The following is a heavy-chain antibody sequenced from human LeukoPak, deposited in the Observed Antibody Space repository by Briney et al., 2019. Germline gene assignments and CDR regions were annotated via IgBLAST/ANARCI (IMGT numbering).Heavy chain of an antibody. Sequence: PSETLSLTCTVSGGSISSYYWSWIRQPPGKGLEWIGYIYYSGSTNYNPSLKSRVTISVDTSKSQFSLKLSSVTAADTAVYYCARETPTYDSSGCFDYWGQGTLVTVSS. CDR1: GGSISSYY. CDR3: ARETPTYDSSGCFDY. V-gene: IGHV4-59*01. CDR2: IYYSGST. J-gene: IGHJ4*02. D-gene: IGHD3-22*01.